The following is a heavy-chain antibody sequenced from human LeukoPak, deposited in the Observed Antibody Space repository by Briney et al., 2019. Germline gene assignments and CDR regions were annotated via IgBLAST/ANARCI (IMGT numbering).Heavy chain of an antibody. J-gene: IGHJ4*02. Sequence: GGSLRLSCAASGFTFSSYAMHWVRQAPGKGLEWVAVISYDGSNKYYADSVKGRFTISRDNSKNTLYLQMNSLRVEDTALYYCARSSSWYRGDFDYWGQGTLVTVSS. CDR1: GFTFSSYA. CDR2: ISYDGSNK. CDR3: ARSSSWYRGDFDY. D-gene: IGHD6-13*01. V-gene: IGHV3-30-3*01.